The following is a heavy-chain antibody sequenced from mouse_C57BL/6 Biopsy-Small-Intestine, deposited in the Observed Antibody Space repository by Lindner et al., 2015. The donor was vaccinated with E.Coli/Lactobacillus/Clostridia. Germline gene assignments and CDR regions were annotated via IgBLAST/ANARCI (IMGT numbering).Heavy chain of an antibody. CDR2: INPNYGTT. CDR1: GYSFTDYN. V-gene: IGHV1-39*01. J-gene: IGHJ3*01. D-gene: IGHD1-1*01. CDR3: ARHYAEGFAY. Sequence: VQLQESGPDLVKPGASVKISCKASGYSFTDYNMNWVKQSSGKSLEWIGVINPNYGTTSYNQKFKGKATLTVDRSSSTAYMQLNSLTSEDSAVYYCARHYAEGFAYWGQGTLVTVSA.